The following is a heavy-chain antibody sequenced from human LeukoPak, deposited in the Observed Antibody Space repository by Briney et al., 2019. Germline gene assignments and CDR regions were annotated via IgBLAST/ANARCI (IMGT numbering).Heavy chain of an antibody. J-gene: IGHJ4*02. CDR3: AKDQDYYFDY. CDR2: ISCDGSNK. CDR1: GFTFSSYG. V-gene: IGHV3-30*18. Sequence: PGRSLRLSCAASGFTFSSYGMHWVRQAPGKGLEWVAVISCDGSNKYYADSVKGRFTISRDNSKNTLYLQMNSLRAEDTAVYYCAKDQDYYFDYWGQGTLVTVSS.